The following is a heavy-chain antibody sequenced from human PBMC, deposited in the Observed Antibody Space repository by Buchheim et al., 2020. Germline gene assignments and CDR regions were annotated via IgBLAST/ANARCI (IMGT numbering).Heavy chain of an antibody. D-gene: IGHD2-2*01. J-gene: IGHJ4*02. CDR3: ARAAHASCIDY. V-gene: IGHV4-30-4*07. CDR1: GGSISSGGYS. CDR2: IYYSGST. Sequence: QVQLQESGPGLVKPSQTLSLTCAVSGGSISSGGYSWSWIRQPPGQGLEWIGYIYYSGSTYSNPSIKSRVILSLDTSKNQFPLKLSSVNAADTAVYYCARAAHASCIDYWGQGTL.